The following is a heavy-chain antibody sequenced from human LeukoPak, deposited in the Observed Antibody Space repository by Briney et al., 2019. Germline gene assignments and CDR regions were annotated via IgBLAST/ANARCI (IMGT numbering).Heavy chain of an antibody. CDR3: AKGSCSSTSCYPGDY. Sequence: PGGSLRLSCAASGFTFSNAWMSWVRQAPGKGLEWVSGISWNSGSIGYADSVKGRFTISRDNAKNSLYLQMNSLRAEDTALYYCAKGSCSSTSCYPGDYWGQGTLVTVSS. CDR2: ISWNSGSI. V-gene: IGHV3-9*01. J-gene: IGHJ4*02. D-gene: IGHD2-2*01. CDR1: GFTFSNAW.